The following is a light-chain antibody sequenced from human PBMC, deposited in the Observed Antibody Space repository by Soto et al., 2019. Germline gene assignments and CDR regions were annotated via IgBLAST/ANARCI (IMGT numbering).Light chain of an antibody. CDR1: QSVSSSY. J-gene: IGKJ4*01. Sequence: EIVXTXSPGXXXXXXGERATLSCRASQSVSSSYLAWYQQKPGQAPRLLIYGASSRATGIPDRFSGSGSGTDFTLTISRLEPEDFAVYYCQQYGSSPLTFGGGTKVEIK. CDR3: QQYGSSPLT. V-gene: IGKV3-20*01. CDR2: GAS.